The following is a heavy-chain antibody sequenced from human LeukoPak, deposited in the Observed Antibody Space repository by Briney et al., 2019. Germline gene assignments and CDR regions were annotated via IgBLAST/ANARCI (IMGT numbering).Heavy chain of an antibody. CDR3: AGFYGSGYYYFDY. Sequence: PGRSLRLSCAASGFTFSSYAMHWVRQAPGKGLEWVAVISYDGSNKYYADSVKGRFTISRDNSKNTLYLQMNSLRAEDTAVYYCAGFYGSGYYYFDYWGQGTLVTVSS. V-gene: IGHV3-30*04. CDR1: GFTFSSYA. J-gene: IGHJ4*02. CDR2: ISYDGSNK. D-gene: IGHD3-10*01.